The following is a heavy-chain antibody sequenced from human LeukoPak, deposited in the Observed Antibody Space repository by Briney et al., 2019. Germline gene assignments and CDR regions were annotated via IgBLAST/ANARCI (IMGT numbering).Heavy chain of an antibody. J-gene: IGHJ4*02. CDR3: ARDREYYDSSDLFDY. CDR1: GYTFTGDY. D-gene: IGHD3-22*01. V-gene: IGHV1-2*02. Sequence: ASVKVSCKASGYTFTGDYMHWVRQAPGQGLEWMGWINPNSGGTNYAQKFQGRVTMTRDTSISTAYMELSRLRSDDTAVYYCARDREYYDSSDLFDYWGQGTLVTVSS. CDR2: INPNSGGT.